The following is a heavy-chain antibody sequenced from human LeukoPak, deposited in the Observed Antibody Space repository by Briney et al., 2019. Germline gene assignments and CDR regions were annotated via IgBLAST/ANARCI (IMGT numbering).Heavy chain of an antibody. CDR3: ARLGRKYYDFWSGP. Sequence: SETQSLTCTVSGGSISSSTYYWGWIRQPPGKGLEWIGTIYYRGSTYYNPSLKSRVTISVDTSKNQFSLKLTSVTAADTAVYYCARLGRKYYDFWSGPWGQGTLVTVSS. D-gene: IGHD3-3*01. V-gene: IGHV4-39*01. J-gene: IGHJ5*02. CDR2: IYYRGST. CDR1: GGSISSSTYY.